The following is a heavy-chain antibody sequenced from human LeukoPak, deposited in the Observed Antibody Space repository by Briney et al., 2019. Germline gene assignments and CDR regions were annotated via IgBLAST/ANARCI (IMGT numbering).Heavy chain of an antibody. Sequence: AASVKVSCKASGYTFTNYYMHWVRQAPGQGLEWMGWINPNSGGTNYAQKFQGRVTMTRDTSISTAYMELSRLRSDDTAVYYCARDRIAWHAFDIWGQGTMVTVSS. V-gene: IGHV1-2*02. CDR2: INPNSGGT. D-gene: IGHD6-13*01. CDR1: GYTFTNYY. CDR3: ARDRIAWHAFDI. J-gene: IGHJ3*02.